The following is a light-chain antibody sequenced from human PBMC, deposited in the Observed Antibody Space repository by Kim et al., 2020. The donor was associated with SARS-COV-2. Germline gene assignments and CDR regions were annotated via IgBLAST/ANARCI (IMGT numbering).Light chain of an antibody. CDR1: HIGSNG. Sequence: APGKTATFTCGQNHIGSNGVNWSHQKPAPAPVLVMYFASDRPSGIPERFSASTSGNTATLTISRVEAGDEADYFCQVWDTSSGHRVFGGGTQLTVL. V-gene: IGLV3-21*04. J-gene: IGLJ3*02. CDR3: QVWDTSSGHRV. CDR2: FAS.